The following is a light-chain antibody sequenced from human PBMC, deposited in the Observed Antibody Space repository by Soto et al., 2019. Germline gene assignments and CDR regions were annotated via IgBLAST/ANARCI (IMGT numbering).Light chain of an antibody. CDR1: HSLLHSNGYNY. V-gene: IGKV2-28*01. J-gene: IGKJ1*01. CDR2: LGS. Sequence: EIVMTQNPHSLPVTPGDPASISFTSSHSLLHSNGYNYLDWYLQKPGQSPQLLIYLGSNRASGVPDRFSGSGSGTDFTLKISRVEAEDVGVYYCMQALQTPTFAQGTKADI. CDR3: MQALQTPT.